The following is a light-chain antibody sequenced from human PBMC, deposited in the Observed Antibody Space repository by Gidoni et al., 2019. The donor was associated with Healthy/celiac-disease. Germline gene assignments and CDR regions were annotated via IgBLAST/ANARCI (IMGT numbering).Light chain of an antibody. V-gene: IGLV2-14*01. Sequence: QSALTQPASVSGSPGQSITISCPGTSSDVGGYNYVSWYQQHPGKAPKLMISDVSNRPSGVSNRFSGSKSGNTASLTISGLQAEDEADYYCSSYTSSSTPVVFGGGTKLTVL. CDR1: SSDVGGYNY. J-gene: IGLJ2*01. CDR2: DVS. CDR3: SSYTSSSTPVV.